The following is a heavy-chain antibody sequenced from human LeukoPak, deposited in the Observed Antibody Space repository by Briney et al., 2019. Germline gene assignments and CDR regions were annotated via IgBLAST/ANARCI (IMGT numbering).Heavy chain of an antibody. CDR1: GGSISSSSYY. V-gene: IGHV4-39*01. D-gene: IGHD2-15*01. Sequence: PSETLSLTCTVSGGSISSSSYYWGWICQPPGKGLEWIGSIYYSGSTYYNPSLKSRVTISVDTSKNQFSLKLSSVTAADTAVYYCARYCSGGSCQDWGQGTLVTVSS. J-gene: IGHJ4*02. CDR3: ARYCSGGSCQD. CDR2: IYYSGST.